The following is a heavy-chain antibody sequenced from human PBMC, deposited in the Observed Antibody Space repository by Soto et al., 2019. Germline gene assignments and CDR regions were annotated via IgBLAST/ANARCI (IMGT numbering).Heavy chain of an antibody. V-gene: IGHV4-59*01. CDR2: IYYSGST. CDR1: GGFISSYY. CDR3: GRLVPTPYCFYY. Sequence: SETLSLTCTVSGGFISSYYWNWIRHPPGKGLEWIGYIYYSGSTNYNHPLNSRVTLSVDTTNNQFSLKLISVTAAATAIYYCGRLVPTPYCFYYWGQGTLVTVSS. J-gene: IGHJ4*02. D-gene: IGHD2-2*01.